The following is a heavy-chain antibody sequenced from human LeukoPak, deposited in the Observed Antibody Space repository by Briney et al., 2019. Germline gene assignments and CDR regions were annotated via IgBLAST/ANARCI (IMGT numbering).Heavy chain of an antibody. Sequence: ASVKVSCKASGYTLTDYYLRWVRQAPGQGLEWMGWINPNSGDTTYAQKFQGRVTMTRDTSINSAYMDLSRLNSDDTAVYFCAREEQYNNFFDYWGQGTLVTVSS. D-gene: IGHD1/OR15-1a*01. CDR3: AREEQYNNFFDY. CDR2: INPNSGDT. V-gene: IGHV1-2*02. CDR1: GYTLTDYY. J-gene: IGHJ4*02.